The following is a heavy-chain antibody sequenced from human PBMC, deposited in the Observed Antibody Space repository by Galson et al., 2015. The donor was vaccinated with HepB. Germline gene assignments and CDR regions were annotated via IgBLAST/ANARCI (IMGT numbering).Heavy chain of an antibody. CDR3: ARDGYCSGGNCYSQFHDAFDI. J-gene: IGHJ3*02. V-gene: IGHV3-48*01. CDR1: RFTFSSYS. D-gene: IGHD2-15*01. CDR2: ISSRSRTI. Sequence: SLRLSCAVSRFTFSSYSMNWVRQVPGKGLEWVSYISSRSRTIYYTDSVKGRFTISRDNAKNSLYLRMNSLRAEDTAVYYCARDGYCSGGNCYSQFHDAFDIWGQGTMVTVSS.